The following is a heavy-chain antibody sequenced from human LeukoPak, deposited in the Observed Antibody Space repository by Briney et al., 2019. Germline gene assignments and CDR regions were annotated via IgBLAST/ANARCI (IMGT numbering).Heavy chain of an antibody. Sequence: ASVKVSCKASGYTFTSYGISWVRQAPGQGLEWMGWISAYNGNTNYAQKLQGRVTMTTDTSTSTAYMELRSLRSDDTAVYYCARDFSVITFGGVIVIPNDYWGQGTLVTVSS. D-gene: IGHD3-16*02. V-gene: IGHV1-18*01. CDR2: ISAYNGNT. J-gene: IGHJ4*02. CDR3: ARDFSVITFGGVIVIPNDY. CDR1: GYTFTSYG.